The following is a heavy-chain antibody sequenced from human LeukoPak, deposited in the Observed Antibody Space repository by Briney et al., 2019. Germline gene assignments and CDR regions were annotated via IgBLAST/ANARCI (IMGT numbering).Heavy chain of an antibody. D-gene: IGHD3-10*01. Sequence: GGSLRLSCAASGFTFSSYWMSWVRQAPGKGLEWVANIKQDGSEKYYVDSVKGRFTISRDNAKNSLYLQMNSLRAEDTAVYYCARVGKGLLWFGESDPYYFDYWGQGTLVTVSS. CDR3: ARVGKGLLWFGESDPYYFDY. CDR1: GFTFSSYW. CDR2: IKQDGSEK. V-gene: IGHV3-7*04. J-gene: IGHJ4*02.